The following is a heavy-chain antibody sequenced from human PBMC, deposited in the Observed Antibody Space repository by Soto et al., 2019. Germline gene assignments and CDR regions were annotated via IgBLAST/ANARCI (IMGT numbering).Heavy chain of an antibody. J-gene: IGHJ5*02. V-gene: IGHV1-8*01. Sequence: QGQLVQSGAEVKKPGASVKVSCKASGYTFTSYDINWVRQATGQGLEWMGWMNPNSGNTGYAQKFQGRVTMTRNTSISTAYMELSSLRSEDTAVYYCARKRYYGSGSYSDNWFDPWGQGTLVTVSS. D-gene: IGHD3-10*01. CDR3: ARKRYYGSGSYSDNWFDP. CDR1: GYTFTSYD. CDR2: MNPNSGNT.